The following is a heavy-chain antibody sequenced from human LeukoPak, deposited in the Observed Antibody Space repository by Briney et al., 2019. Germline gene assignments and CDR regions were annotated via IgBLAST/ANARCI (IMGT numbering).Heavy chain of an antibody. D-gene: IGHD3-22*01. CDR2: IYYSGST. V-gene: IGHV4-59*11. Sequence: PSETLSLTCTVSGGSISSHYWSWIRQPPGKGLEWIGYIYYSGSTNYNPSLKSRVTISVDTSKNQFSLKLSSVTAADTAVYYCARGYYYDSSGYHPFAYWGQGTLVTVSS. CDR3: ARGYYYDSSGYHPFAY. J-gene: IGHJ4*02. CDR1: GGSISSHY.